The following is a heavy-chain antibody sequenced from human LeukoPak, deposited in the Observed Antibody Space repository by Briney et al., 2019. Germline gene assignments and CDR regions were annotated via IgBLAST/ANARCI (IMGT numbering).Heavy chain of an antibody. CDR2: IYTSGST. D-gene: IGHD1-26*01. CDR3: AIKIVGAQMGLAFDI. CDR1: GGSISSYY. V-gene: IGHV4-4*07. Sequence: SETLSLTCTVSGGSISSYYWSWIRQPAGKGLEWIGRIYTSGSTNYNPSLKSRVTMSVDTSKNQFSLKLSSVTAADTAVYYCAIKIVGAQMGLAFDIWGQGTMVTVSS. J-gene: IGHJ3*02.